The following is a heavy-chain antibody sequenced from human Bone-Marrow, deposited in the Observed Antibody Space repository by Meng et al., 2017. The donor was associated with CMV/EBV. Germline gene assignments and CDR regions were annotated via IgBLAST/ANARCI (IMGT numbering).Heavy chain of an antibody. V-gene: IGHV3-53*01. J-gene: IGHJ4*02. CDR1: GFTVSSNY. CDR2: IYSGGST. CDR3: ARDGQGSPGS. Sequence: SLSWAAPGFTVSSNYMSWVRQAPGKGLEWVSVIYSGGSTYYADSVKGRFTISRDNSKNTLYLQMNSLRAEDTAVYYCARDGQGSPGSWGQGTLVTVSS. D-gene: IGHD3-10*01.